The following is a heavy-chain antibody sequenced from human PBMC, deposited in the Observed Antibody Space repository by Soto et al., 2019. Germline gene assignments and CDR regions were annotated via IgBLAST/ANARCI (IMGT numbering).Heavy chain of an antibody. D-gene: IGHD3-22*01. CDR3: ARVVRSKYYYDSSGYSMGYFDY. V-gene: IGHV4-30-4*01. Sequence: SETLSLTCTVSGGSISSGDYYWSWIRQPPGKGLEWIGYIYYSGSTYYNPSLKSRVTISVDTSKNQFSLKLSSVTAADTAVYYCARVVRSKYYYDSSGYSMGYFDYWGQGILVTVSS. J-gene: IGHJ4*02. CDR1: GGSISSGDYY. CDR2: IYYSGST.